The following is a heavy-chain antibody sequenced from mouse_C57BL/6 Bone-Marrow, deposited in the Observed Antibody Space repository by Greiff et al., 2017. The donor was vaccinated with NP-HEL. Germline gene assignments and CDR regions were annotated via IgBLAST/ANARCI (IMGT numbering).Heavy chain of an antibody. Sequence: QVQLQQPGAELVMPGASVKLSCKASGYTFTSYWMHWVKQRPGQGLEWIGEIDPSDSYTNYNQKFKGKSTLTVDKSSSTAYMQLSSLTSEDSAVYYCARDPHYYGSSYDYFDYWGQGTTLTVSS. CDR1: GYTFTSYW. V-gene: IGHV1-69*01. D-gene: IGHD1-1*01. J-gene: IGHJ2*01. CDR3: ARDPHYYGSSYDYFDY. CDR2: IDPSDSYT.